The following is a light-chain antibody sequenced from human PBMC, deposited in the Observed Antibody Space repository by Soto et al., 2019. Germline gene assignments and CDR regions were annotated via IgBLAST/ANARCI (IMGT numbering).Light chain of an antibody. Sequence: EIVLTQSPGTLSLSPGERATLSCRASQSVSSSHLAWYQQKPGLAPRLLIYGASSRATGIPDRFGGSGSGRDFTLTISRLEPDDFAVYYCQQYSSFPRTFGQGTKVEIK. CDR3: QQYSSFPRT. CDR2: GAS. CDR1: QSVSSSH. V-gene: IGKV3-20*01. J-gene: IGKJ1*01.